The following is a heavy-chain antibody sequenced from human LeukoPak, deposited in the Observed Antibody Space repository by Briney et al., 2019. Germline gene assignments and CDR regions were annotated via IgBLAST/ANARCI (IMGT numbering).Heavy chain of an antibody. Sequence: GGSLRLSCAASGFAFSSYGMHWVRQAPGKGLEWVAFIRFEGSNKYYADSVEGRFTISRDKSKNTLYLQMNSLRAQDTAVYYCAKVAREFMGAFDIWGQGTMVTVSS. D-gene: IGHD3-10*01. CDR3: AKVAREFMGAFDI. CDR1: GFAFSSYG. J-gene: IGHJ3*02. V-gene: IGHV3-30*02. CDR2: IRFEGSNK.